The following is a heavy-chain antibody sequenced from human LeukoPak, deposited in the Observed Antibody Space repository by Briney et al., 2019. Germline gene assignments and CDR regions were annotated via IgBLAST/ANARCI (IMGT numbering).Heavy chain of an antibody. D-gene: IGHD2-15*01. CDR3: ARRSDIGGFDY. CDR1: GGSISSGSYY. J-gene: IGHJ4*02. CDR2: IYTSGST. V-gene: IGHV4-61*02. Sequence: SQTLFLTCTVSGGSISSGSYYWSWIRQPAGKGLEWIGRIYTSGSTNYNPSLKSRVTISVDTSKNQFSLKLSSVTAADTAVYYCARRSDIGGFDYWGQGTLVTVSS.